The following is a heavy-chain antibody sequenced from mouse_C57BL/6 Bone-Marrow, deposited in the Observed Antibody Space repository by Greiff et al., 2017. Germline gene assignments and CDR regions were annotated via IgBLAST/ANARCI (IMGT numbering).Heavy chain of an antibody. CDR1: GYTFTSYW. V-gene: IGHV1-64*01. Sequence: QVQLQQSGAELVKPGASVKLSCKASGYTFTSYWMHWVKQRPGQGLEWIGMIHPNSGSTNYTEKFKSKATLTVANSSSTAYMQLSSLTSADSAVXYWAATYRVPLEYWGQGTSVTVSS. CDR2: IHPNSGST. J-gene: IGHJ4*01. D-gene: IGHD5-1*01. CDR3: AATYRVPLEY.